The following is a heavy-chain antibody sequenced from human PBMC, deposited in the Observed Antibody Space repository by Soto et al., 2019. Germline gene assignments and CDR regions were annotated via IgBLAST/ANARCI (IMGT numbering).Heavy chain of an antibody. CDR2: ISSSSSTI. CDR1: GFTFSSYS. CDR3: ARDLIVVVPAGYYYYGMDV. V-gene: IGHV3-48*02. J-gene: IGHJ6*02. Sequence: EVQLVESGGGLVQPGGSLRLSCAASGFTFSSYSMNWVHQAPGKGLEWVSYISSSSSTIYYADSVKGRFTISRDNAKNSLYLQMNSLRDEDTAVYYCARDLIVVVPAGYYYYGMDVWGQGTTVTVSS. D-gene: IGHD2-2*01.